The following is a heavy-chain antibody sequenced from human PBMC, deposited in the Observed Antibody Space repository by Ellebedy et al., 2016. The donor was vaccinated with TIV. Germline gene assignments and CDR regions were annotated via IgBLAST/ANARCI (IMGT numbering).Heavy chain of an antibody. J-gene: IGHJ6*02. D-gene: IGHD5-12*01. Sequence: SETLSLTXTVSGGSISSGGYYWSWIRQHPGKGLEWIGYIYYSGSTYYNPSLKSRVTISVDTSKNQFSLKLSSVTAADEAVYYCARGSYRYVMDVWGQGTTVTVSS. CDR3: ARGSYRYVMDV. V-gene: IGHV4-31*03. CDR2: IYYSGST. CDR1: GGSISSGGYY.